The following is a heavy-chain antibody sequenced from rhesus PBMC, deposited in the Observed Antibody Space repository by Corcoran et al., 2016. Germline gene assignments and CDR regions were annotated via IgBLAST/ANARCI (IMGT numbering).Heavy chain of an antibody. CDR1: GGSVSRNY. Sequence: QVQLQESGPGLVKPSETLSLTCAVSGGSVSRNYRSWIRQSPGRGLEWIGYIYGGTGSTSYNPSLKSRVTISTDTAKNQFSLNLSSVTAADNAVDFCARYANVGFDVWGPGVLVTVSS. J-gene: IGHJ5-1*01. V-gene: IGHV4-147*01. CDR2: IYGGTGST. D-gene: IGHD2-2*01. CDR3: ARYANVGFDV.